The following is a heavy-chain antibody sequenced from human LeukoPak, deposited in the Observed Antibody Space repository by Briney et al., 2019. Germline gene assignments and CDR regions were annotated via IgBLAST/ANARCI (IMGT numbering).Heavy chain of an antibody. Sequence: PSETLSLTCTVSGGSISSYYWSWIRQPAGKGLEWIGRIYTSGSTNYNPSLKSRLTMSVDTSKNQFSLKLSSVTAADTAAYYCARAFSVLKAALGGAFDIWGQGTMVTVSS. J-gene: IGHJ3*02. V-gene: IGHV4-4*07. D-gene: IGHD6-13*01. CDR2: IYTSGST. CDR1: GGSISSYY. CDR3: ARAFSVLKAALGGAFDI.